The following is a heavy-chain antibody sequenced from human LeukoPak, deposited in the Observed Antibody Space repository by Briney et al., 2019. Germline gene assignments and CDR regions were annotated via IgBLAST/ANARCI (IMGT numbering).Heavy chain of an antibody. D-gene: IGHD1-26*01. CDR1: GGSLSNYY. Sequence: NPSETLSLTCTVSGGSLSNYYWTWLRQPPGKGLEWIGYISYSGSANYNPSLKSRLTIPVGSSKNRFFLNLSSVTAADTAVYYCARATYSEYGSTYAGGYYYMDVWGKGTTVTVSS. CDR2: ISYSGSA. V-gene: IGHV4-59*01. J-gene: IGHJ6*03. CDR3: ARATYSEYGSTYAGGYYYMDV.